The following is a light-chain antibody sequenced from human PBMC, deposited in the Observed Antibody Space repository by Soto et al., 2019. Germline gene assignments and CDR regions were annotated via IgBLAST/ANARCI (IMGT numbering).Light chain of an antibody. Sequence: EIVMTQSPATLSVSPGERATLSCRASQGVGTKLAWYQQKPGQAPSLLIHGASARATGIPGRFSGSGSGTEFTLTISSLQSEDVAVYYCQQRSNWLTFGGGTKVEIK. CDR3: QQRSNWLT. V-gene: IGKV3-15*01. CDR1: QGVGTK. J-gene: IGKJ4*01. CDR2: GAS.